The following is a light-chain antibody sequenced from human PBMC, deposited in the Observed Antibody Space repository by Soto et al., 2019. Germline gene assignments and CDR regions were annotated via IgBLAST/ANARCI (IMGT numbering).Light chain of an antibody. J-gene: IGLJ3*02. CDR1: SGHSSYA. Sequence: QLVLTQSPSASASLGASVKLTCTLSSGHSSYAIAWHQQQPEKGPRYLMKVNSDGSHSKGDGIPDRFSGSSSGAERYLTISSLQSEDEADYFCQTWGLGLRVFGGGTNLTVL. CDR3: QTWGLGLRV. CDR2: VNSDGSH. V-gene: IGLV4-69*02.